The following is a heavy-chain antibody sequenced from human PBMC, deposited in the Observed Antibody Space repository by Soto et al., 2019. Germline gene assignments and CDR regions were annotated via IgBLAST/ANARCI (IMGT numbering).Heavy chain of an antibody. CDR3: AKDQGIAASHGVD. V-gene: IGHV3-30*18. D-gene: IGHD6-13*01. Sequence: QVLLVESGGGVVQPGTSLRLSCAASGFTFNNYGMHWVRQAPGTGLEWVATISNDGRDKYYADSVKGRLTISRDNSKNTLYLQRNSLRAEDTAVYYCAKDQGIAASHGVDWGQGTLVTVSS. CDR2: ISNDGRDK. J-gene: IGHJ3*01. CDR1: GFTFNNYG.